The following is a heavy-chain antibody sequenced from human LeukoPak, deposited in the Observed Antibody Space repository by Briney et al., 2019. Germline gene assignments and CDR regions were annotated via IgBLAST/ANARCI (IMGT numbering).Heavy chain of an antibody. CDR3: ARDEYYYDSSGYYVPLGAFGI. D-gene: IGHD3-22*01. V-gene: IGHV3-21*01. J-gene: IGHJ3*02. CDR2: ISSSSSYI. CDR1: GFTFSSYS. Sequence: GGSLRLSCAASGFTFSSYSMNWVRQAPGKGLEWVSSISSSSSYIYYADSVKGRFTISRDNAKNSLYLQMNSLRAEDTAVYYCARDEYYYDSSGYYVPLGAFGIWGQGTMVTVSS.